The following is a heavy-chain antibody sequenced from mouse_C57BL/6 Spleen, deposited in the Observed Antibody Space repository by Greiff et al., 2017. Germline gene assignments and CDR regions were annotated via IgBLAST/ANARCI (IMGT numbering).Heavy chain of an antibody. J-gene: IGHJ2*01. V-gene: IGHV1-81*01. D-gene: IGHD1-1*01. CDR3: AKNDYYGSSYVDY. CDR1: GYTFTSYG. CDR2: IYPRSGNT. Sequence: VKLQESGAELARPGASVKLSCKASGYTFTSYGISWVKQRTGQGLEWIGEIYPRSGNTYYNEKFKGKATLTADKSSSTAYMELRSLTSEDSAVYFCAKNDYYGSSYVDYWGQGTTLTVSS.